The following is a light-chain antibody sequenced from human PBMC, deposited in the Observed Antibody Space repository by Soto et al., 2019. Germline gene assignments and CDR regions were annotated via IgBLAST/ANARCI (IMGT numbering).Light chain of an antibody. J-gene: IGKJ2*01. CDR2: GAS. Sequence: EIVLTQSPGTLSLSPGERATLSCRVSQSVSIYLAWYQQKPCQAPRLLIYGASTRATGIPDRFSGSGSETDFTLTISRLEPEDFAVYSCQQYGSSPYTLGQGTKLEIK. CDR1: QSVSIY. V-gene: IGKV3-20*01. CDR3: QQYGSSPYT.